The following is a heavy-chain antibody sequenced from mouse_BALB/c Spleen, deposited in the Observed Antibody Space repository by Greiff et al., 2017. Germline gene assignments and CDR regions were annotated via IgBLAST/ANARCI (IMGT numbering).Heavy chain of an antibody. CDR2: IWTGGGT. J-gene: IGHJ3*01. Sequence: QVQLQQSGPGLVAPSQSLSITCTVSGFSLTSYDISWIRQPPGKGLEWLGVIWTGGGTNYNSAFMSRLSISKDNSKSQVFLKMNSLQTDDTAIYYCVRATATSWFAYWGQGTLVTVSA. CDR3: VRATATSWFAY. V-gene: IGHV2-9-2*01. CDR1: GFSLTSYD. D-gene: IGHD1-2*01.